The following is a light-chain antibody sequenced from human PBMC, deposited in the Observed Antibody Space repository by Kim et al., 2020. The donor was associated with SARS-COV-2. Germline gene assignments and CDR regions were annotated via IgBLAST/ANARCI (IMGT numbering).Light chain of an antibody. Sequence: ASVGDRVTIPCRASQDISNYLAWYQQKPGKVPRVLIYAASALQSGVPSRFSGSGSGTDFTLTISSLQPEDVGSYYCQKYNSAPWTFGHGTKVDIK. V-gene: IGKV1-27*01. CDR3: QKYNSAPWT. CDR1: QDISNY. CDR2: AAS. J-gene: IGKJ1*01.